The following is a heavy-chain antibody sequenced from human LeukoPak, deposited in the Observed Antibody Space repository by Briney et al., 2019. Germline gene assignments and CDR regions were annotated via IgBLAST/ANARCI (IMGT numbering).Heavy chain of an antibody. V-gene: IGHV4-59*01. D-gene: IGHD6-13*01. CDR1: GGSISRYY. CDR2: IHESGST. CDR3: ARGAIVAAGNYYFDY. J-gene: IGHJ4*02. Sequence: PSATLSLTCTVSGGSISRYYWTWIRQPPGKGLEWIGYIHESGSTKYNPSLKSRVTISVDTSKNQFSLKLSSVTAADTAVYYCARGAIVAAGNYYFDYWGQGAPVTVSS.